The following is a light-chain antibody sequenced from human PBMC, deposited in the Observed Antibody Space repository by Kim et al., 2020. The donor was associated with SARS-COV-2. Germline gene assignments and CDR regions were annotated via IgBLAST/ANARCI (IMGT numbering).Light chain of an antibody. Sequence: QSALTQPASVSGSPGQSITISCTGTSSDVGSYNLVSWYQQHPGKAPKLMIYEVSKRPSGVSNRFSGSKSGNTASLTISGPQAEDEADYYCCSYAGSRVFGGGTQLTVL. CDR2: EVS. CDR1: SSDVGSYNL. J-gene: IGLJ3*02. V-gene: IGLV2-23*02. CDR3: CSYAGSRV.